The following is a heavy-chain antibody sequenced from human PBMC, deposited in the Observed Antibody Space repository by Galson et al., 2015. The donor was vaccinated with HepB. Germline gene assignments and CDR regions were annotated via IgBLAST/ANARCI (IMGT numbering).Heavy chain of an antibody. CDR1: GYTFTSYG. CDR3: ARDSALRPTMIVVVDY. D-gene: IGHD3-22*01. CDR2: ISAYNGNT. Sequence: SVKVSCKASGYTFTSYGISWVRQAPGQGLEWMGWISAYNGNTNYAQKLQGRVTMTTDTSTSTAYMELRSLRSDDTAVYYCARDSALRPTMIVVVDYWGQGTLVTVSS. J-gene: IGHJ4*02. V-gene: IGHV1-18*04.